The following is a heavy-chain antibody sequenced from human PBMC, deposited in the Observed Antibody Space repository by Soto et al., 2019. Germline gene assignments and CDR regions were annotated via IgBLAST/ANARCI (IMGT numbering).Heavy chain of an antibody. V-gene: IGHV3-33*01. D-gene: IGHD2-15*01. J-gene: IGHJ6*02. CDR2: IWYDGSNK. Sequence: GGSLRLSCAASGFTFSSYGMHWVRQAPGKGLEWVAVIWYDGSNKYYADSVKGRFTISRDNSKNTLYLQMNSQRAEDTAVYYCARGRGYCSGGSCRYYYYYGMDVWGQGTTVTVS. CDR1: GFTFSSYG. CDR3: ARGRGYCSGGSCRYYYYYGMDV.